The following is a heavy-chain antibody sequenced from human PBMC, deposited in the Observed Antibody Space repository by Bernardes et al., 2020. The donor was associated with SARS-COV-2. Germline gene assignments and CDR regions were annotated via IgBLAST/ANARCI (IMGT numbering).Heavy chain of an antibody. J-gene: IGHJ4*02. Sequence: ASVKDSCRASGYTFTSYDINWVRQATGQGLEWLGWMNPNSGNTGYAQKFQGRVTMTKNTSISTAYMELSSLRSEDTAVYYCARGPIWTGYYYYFDFWGQGTLVTVSS. CDR2: MNPNSGNT. D-gene: IGHD3-9*01. CDR1: GYTFTSYD. V-gene: IGHV1-8*01. CDR3: ARGPIWTGYYYYFDF.